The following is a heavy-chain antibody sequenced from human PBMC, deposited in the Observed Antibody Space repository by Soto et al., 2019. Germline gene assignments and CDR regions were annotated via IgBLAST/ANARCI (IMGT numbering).Heavy chain of an antibody. V-gene: IGHV3-23*04. J-gene: IGHJ4*02. CDR2: ISGGGGGT. CDR1: GFTFSNYA. CDR3: AKVSHYDILSAYHAFDS. Sequence: EVQLVESGGGLVKPGGSLRLSCSVSGFTFSNYAMTWVRQAPGKGLEWVSSISGGGGGTHYADSIKGRFTIARDNSKNETHLEMNRLRSDGTAVYYCAKVSHYDILSAYHAFDSWGQGTLVTVSS. D-gene: IGHD3-9*01.